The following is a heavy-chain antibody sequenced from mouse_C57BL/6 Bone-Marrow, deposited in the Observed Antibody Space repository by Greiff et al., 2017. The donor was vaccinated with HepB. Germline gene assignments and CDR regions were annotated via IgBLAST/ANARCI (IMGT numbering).Heavy chain of an antibody. J-gene: IGHJ2*01. D-gene: IGHD2-2*01. Sequence: QVQLQQPGAELVKPGASVKLSCKASGYTFTSYWMQWVKQRPGQGLEWIGEIDPSDSYTNYNQKFKGKATWTVDTSSSTAYMQLSSLTSEDSAVYYCARGYGYDEGYYFDYWGQGTTLTVSS. CDR1: GYTFTSYW. CDR2: IDPSDSYT. V-gene: IGHV1-50*01. CDR3: ARGYGYDEGYYFDY.